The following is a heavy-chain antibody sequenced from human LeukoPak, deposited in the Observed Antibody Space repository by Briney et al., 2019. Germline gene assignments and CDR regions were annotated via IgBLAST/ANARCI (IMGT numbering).Heavy chain of an antibody. CDR3: ARTDYDYVWGSYHPLDQ. CDR2: IFSNDEK. Sequence: ESGPTLVNPTETLTLTCTVSGFSGFSLNTARMGVSWIRQPPGKAQEWLAHIFSNDEKSYRTSLKSRLTISKDPSKTQVVLTMTSMDPVDTATYYCARTDYDYVWGSYHPLDQWGQGTLVTVSS. CDR1: GFSLNTARMG. V-gene: IGHV2-26*01. J-gene: IGHJ4*02. D-gene: IGHD3-16*02.